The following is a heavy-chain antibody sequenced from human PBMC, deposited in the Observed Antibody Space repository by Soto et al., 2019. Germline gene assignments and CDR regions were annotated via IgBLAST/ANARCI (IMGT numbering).Heavy chain of an antibody. D-gene: IGHD3-3*01. CDR3: AKDFPSGFLEWAGLDV. V-gene: IGHV3-21*04. CDR1: GFTFSSYN. Sequence: GGSLRLSCAASGFTFSSYNMNWVRQAPGKGLEWVSSISSSSRYMYYADSVKGRLTISRDNAKNSLYLHMNSLRAEDTALYYCAKDFPSGFLEWAGLDVWGQGTTVTVSS. J-gene: IGHJ6*02. CDR2: ISSSSRYM.